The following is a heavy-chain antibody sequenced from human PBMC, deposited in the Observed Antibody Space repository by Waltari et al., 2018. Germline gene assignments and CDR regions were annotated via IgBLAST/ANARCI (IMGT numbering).Heavy chain of an antibody. CDR3: ATLRQWPNGGYYGRDV. CDR1: GGSISSSSRY. V-gene: IGHV4-39*01. J-gene: IGHJ6*02. D-gene: IGHD6-19*01. CDR2: ISYSGSN. Sequence: QLQLQESGPGLVKYSETLSLACSVSGGSISSSSRYWGWIRQPPGKRLEWIGSISYSGSNYYPPPLKSRVPIAVDKSKTQFSLKLSSVTAADTAVYYWATLRQWPNGGYYGRDVWGQGITVTVSS.